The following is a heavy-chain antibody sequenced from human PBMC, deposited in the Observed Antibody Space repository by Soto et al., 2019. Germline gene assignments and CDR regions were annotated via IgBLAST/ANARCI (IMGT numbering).Heavy chain of an antibody. Sequence: GSLRLSCAASGFTFSSYAMSWVRQAPGKGLEWVSAISGSGGSTYYADSVKGRFTISRDNSKNTLYLQMNSLRAEDTAVYYCAKVLLYYYDSSGYYPLSDYYGMDVWGQGTTVTVSS. CDR1: GFTFSSYA. CDR3: AKVLLYYYDSSGYYPLSDYYGMDV. J-gene: IGHJ6*02. CDR2: ISGSGGST. V-gene: IGHV3-23*01. D-gene: IGHD3-22*01.